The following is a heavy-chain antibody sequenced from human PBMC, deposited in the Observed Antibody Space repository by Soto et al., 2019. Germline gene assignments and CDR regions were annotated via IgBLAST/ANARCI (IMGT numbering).Heavy chain of an antibody. CDR2: INHSGST. D-gene: IGHD6-19*01. CDR3: ARGLHQQWLAPYWYFDL. Sequence: SETLSLTCAVYGGSFSGYYWSWIRQPPGKGLEWIGEINHSGSTNYNPSLKSRVTISVDTSKNQFSLKLSSVTAADTAVYYCARGLHQQWLAPYWYFDLWGRGTLVTVSS. V-gene: IGHV4-34*01. J-gene: IGHJ2*01. CDR1: GGSFSGYY.